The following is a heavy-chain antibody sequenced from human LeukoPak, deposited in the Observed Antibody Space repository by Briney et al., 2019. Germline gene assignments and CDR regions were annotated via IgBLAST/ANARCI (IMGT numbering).Heavy chain of an antibody. CDR2: IRSKAYGETA. J-gene: IGHJ4*02. Sequence: PGGSLRLSCTASGFTFGDYAMSWIRQAPGKGLEWVGFIRSKAYGETADYAASVKGRFTISRDDSKATAYLQMNSLKTEDTAVYHCTRDRGAYNLYDYWGLGTLVTVSS. CDR1: GFTFGDYA. CDR3: TRDRGAYNLYDY. V-gene: IGHV3-49*03. D-gene: IGHD1-1*01.